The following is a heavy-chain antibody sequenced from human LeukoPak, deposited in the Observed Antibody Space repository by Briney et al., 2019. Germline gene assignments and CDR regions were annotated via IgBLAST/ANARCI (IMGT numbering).Heavy chain of an antibody. CDR3: ARVLGSSGYAGDWRFDL. D-gene: IGHD3-22*01. CDR2: VHATGAT. V-gene: IGHV4-4*07. J-gene: IGHJ2*01. Sequence: PSETLSLTCSVSGASISLYYWSWVRQSAGKQPVWIGRVHATGATNYNPSLRSRVSLSVDTFKKQFSLKLNSVTAADTAVYYCARVLGSSGYAGDWRFDLWGRGTLVTVSS. CDR1: GASISLYY.